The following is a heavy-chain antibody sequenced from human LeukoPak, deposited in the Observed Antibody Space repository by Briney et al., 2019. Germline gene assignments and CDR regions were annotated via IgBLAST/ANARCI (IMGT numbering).Heavy chain of an antibody. CDR3: ARDSSSWYAVDY. CDR1: GGSISSYY. D-gene: IGHD6-13*01. V-gene: IGHV4-4*07. CDR2: ISSSGST. J-gene: IGHJ4*02. Sequence: SETLSLTCTVSGGSISSYYWSWIRQPAGKGLEWIGRISSSGSTNYNPSLKSRVTISVDTSKNQFSLKLSSVTAADTAVYYCARDSSSWYAVDYWGQGTLVTVSS.